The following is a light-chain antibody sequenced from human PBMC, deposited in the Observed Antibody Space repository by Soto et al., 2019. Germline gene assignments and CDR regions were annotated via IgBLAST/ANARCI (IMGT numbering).Light chain of an antibody. Sequence: RRKSGGNNIGSKSVHWYQQKPGQAPVLVVYDDSDRPSGIPERFSGSNSGNTATLTISRVEAGDEADYYCQVWDSSSDQRYVFGTGTKVTVL. CDR1: NIGSKS. CDR2: DDS. V-gene: IGLV3-21*02. CDR3: QVWDSSSDQRYV. J-gene: IGLJ1*01.